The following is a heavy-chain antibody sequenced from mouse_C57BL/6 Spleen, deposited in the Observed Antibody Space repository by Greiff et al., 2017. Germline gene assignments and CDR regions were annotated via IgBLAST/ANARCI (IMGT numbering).Heavy chain of an antibody. CDR3: ARGSRRDGYFDV. D-gene: IGHD2-2*01. V-gene: IGHV1-76*01. CDR1: GYTFTDYY. Sequence: QVQLQQSGAELVRPGASVKLSCKASGYTFTDYYINWVKQRPGQGLEWIARIYPGSGNTYYNEKFKGKATLTAEKSSSPTYMQLSSLASEGSAVYVCARGSRRDGYFDVWGTGTTVTVSS. CDR2: IYPGSGNT. J-gene: IGHJ1*03.